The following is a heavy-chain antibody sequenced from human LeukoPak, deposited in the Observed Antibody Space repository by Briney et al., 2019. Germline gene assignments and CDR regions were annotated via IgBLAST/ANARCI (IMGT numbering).Heavy chain of an antibody. D-gene: IGHD6-19*01. CDR1: GGSSSGYY. J-gene: IGHJ4*02. V-gene: IGHV4-34*01. CDR3: ARGPSSGWYPPAFDY. Sequence: SETLSLTCAVYGGSSSGYYWSWIRQPPGKGLEWIGEINHSGSTNYNPSLKSRVTISVDTSKNQFSLKLSSVTAADTAVYYCARGPSSGWYPPAFDYWGQGTLVTVSS. CDR2: INHSGST.